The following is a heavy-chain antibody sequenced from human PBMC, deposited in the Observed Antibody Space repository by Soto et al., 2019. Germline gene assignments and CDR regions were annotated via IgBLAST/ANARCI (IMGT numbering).Heavy chain of an antibody. V-gene: IGHV4-31*03. CDR2: IYYSGST. CDR3: ARDVAAAGFDP. J-gene: IGHJ5*02. Sequence: SETLSLTCTVSGGSISSGGYYWSWIRQHPGRGLEWIGYIYYSGSTYYNPSLKSRVTISVDTSKNQFSLKLSSVTAADTAVYYCARDVAAAGFDPWGQGTLVTVSS. D-gene: IGHD6-13*01. CDR1: GGSISSGGYY.